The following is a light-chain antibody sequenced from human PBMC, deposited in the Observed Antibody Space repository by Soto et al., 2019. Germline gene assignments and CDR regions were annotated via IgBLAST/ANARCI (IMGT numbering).Light chain of an antibody. Sequence: QSVLTQPASVSGSPGQSTTISCTGTSSDVGGYNYVSWHQQHPGKAPKVMIYDVSNRPSGVSNRFSGSKSGNTASLTISGLQAEDEADYYCSSYTSSSTLYVFGTGTKLTVL. CDR2: DVS. J-gene: IGLJ1*01. V-gene: IGLV2-14*01. CDR3: SSYTSSSTLYV. CDR1: SSDVGGYNY.